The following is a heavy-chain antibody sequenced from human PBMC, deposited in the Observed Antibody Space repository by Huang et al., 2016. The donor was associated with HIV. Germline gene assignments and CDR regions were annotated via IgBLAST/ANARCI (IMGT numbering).Heavy chain of an antibody. D-gene: IGHD3-22*01. Sequence: QVQLVQSGSELRKPGASVKVSCQASGYTFTRYAMNWGRQAPGQGLEWMDWINPNTGNRTYAQAVTGRFVLSLDTSVSTAYLQISSLEAEDTAVYYCARDYYDSRGYDIHAVVDYWGQGTLVTVSS. V-gene: IGHV7-4-1*02. CDR3: ARDYYDSRGYDIHAVVDY. J-gene: IGHJ4*02. CDR2: INPNTGNR. CDR1: GYTFTRYA.